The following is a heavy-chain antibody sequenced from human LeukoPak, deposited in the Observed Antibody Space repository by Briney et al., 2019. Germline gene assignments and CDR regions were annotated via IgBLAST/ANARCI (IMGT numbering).Heavy chain of an antibody. Sequence: GASVKVSCKTAVSTYPDSGGNCLRRAPGQGLEWMAWISAYNGDTNYAHNLQGRVTVTTDTSTSTAYMELRSLRSDDTAVYYCARGRPSDYWGQGTLVTVSS. J-gene: IGHJ4*02. CDR3: ARGRPSDY. CDR1: VSTYPDSG. CDR2: ISAYNGDT. V-gene: IGHV1-18*04.